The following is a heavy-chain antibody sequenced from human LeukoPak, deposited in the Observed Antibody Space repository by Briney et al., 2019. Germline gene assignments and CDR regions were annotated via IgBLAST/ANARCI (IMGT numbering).Heavy chain of an antibody. CDR2: ISASGDVT. D-gene: IGHD2-21*02. CDR1: GFTFSKFP. V-gene: IGHV3-23*01. Sequence: GGSLRLSCAASGFTFSKFPMGWVRQAPGRGLEWVSAISASGDVTFYADSLRGRFTISRDNSKNTLYLQMNSLRAEDTAVYYCARVGVVVTAISWFDPWGQGTLVTVSS. J-gene: IGHJ5*02. CDR3: ARVGVVVTAISWFDP.